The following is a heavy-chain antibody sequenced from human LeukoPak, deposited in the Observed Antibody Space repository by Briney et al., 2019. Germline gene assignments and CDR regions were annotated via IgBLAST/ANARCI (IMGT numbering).Heavy chain of an antibody. V-gene: IGHV1-2*02. CDR2: INPNSGGT. CDR1: VYTFTGYY. CDR3: AREDY. J-gene: IGHJ4*02. Sequence: GASAKVSCKAFVYTFTGYYMHWVRQAPGQGLEWMGWINPNSGGTNYAQKFQGRVTMTRDTSISTAYMEPSRLRSDDTAVYYCAREDYWGQGTLVTVSS.